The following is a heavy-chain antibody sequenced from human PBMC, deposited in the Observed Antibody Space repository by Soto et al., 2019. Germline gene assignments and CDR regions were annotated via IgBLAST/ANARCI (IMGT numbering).Heavy chain of an antibody. CDR1: GYTFSSYA. CDR2: INAGYGNT. Sequence: ASVKVSCKASGYTFSSYAMHWVRQAPGQRLEWMGWINAGYGNTKSSQKFQDRVTISRDTSASTAYMELTSLRSEDTAVYYCARDTGEGTFDFWGQGTLVTGSS. CDR3: ARDTGEGTFDF. V-gene: IGHV1-3*01. D-gene: IGHD7-27*01. J-gene: IGHJ4*02.